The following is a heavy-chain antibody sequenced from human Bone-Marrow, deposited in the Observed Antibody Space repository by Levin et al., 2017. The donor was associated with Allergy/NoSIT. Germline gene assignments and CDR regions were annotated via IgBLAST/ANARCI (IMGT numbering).Heavy chain of an antibody. Sequence: ASETLSLTCTVSGGSISSGGNYWSWIRQQPGKGLEWIVYIYHSGNTYYNPSLKSRVMISVDTSKNQFSLKVSSVTAADTAVYYCTREDGSTIDYWGQGILVTVSS. V-gene: IGHV4-31*03. D-gene: IGHD1/OR15-1a*01. J-gene: IGHJ4*02. CDR1: GGSISSGGNY. CDR2: IYHSGNT. CDR3: TREDGSTIDY.